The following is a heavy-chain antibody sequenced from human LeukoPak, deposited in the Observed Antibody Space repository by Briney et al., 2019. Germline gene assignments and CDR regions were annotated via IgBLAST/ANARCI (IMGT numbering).Heavy chain of an antibody. CDR1: GGTFSSNA. CDR2: MNPNSGDT. J-gene: IGHJ4*02. D-gene: IGHD5-18*01. CDR3: ARAGGNTYVPYFHY. Sequence: ASVKVSCKASGGTFSSNAINWVRQATGQGLEWMGWMNPNSGDTAYAQKFQGRVTMTRNTSISTAYMELSSLRSEDTAVYYCARAGGNTYVPYFHYWGQGTLVTVSS. V-gene: IGHV1-8*02.